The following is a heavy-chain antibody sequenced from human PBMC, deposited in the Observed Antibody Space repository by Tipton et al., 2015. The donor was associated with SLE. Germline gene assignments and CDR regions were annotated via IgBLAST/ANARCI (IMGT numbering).Heavy chain of an antibody. V-gene: IGHV4-59*01. J-gene: IGHJ3*02. Sequence: TLSLTCTVSGGSISSYYWSWIRQPPGKGLEWIGYIYYSGSTNYNPPPKSRVTISVDTSKNQFSLKLSSVTAADTAVYYCARLRLSAFDIWGQGTMVTVSS. CDR1: GGSISSYY. CDR2: IYYSGST. CDR3: ARLRLSAFDI. D-gene: IGHD2/OR15-2a*01.